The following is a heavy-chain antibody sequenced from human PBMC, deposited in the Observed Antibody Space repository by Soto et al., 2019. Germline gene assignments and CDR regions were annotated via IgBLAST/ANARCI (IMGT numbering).Heavy chain of an antibody. CDR3: VKGATVTTVVRDYFDY. Sequence: GGSLRLSCSASGFTFSSYAMHWVRQAPGKGLEYVSAISSNGGSTYYADSVRGRFTISRDNSKNTLYLQMSSLRAEDTAVYYSVKGATVTTVVRDYFDYWGQGTLVTVSS. D-gene: IGHD4-17*01. J-gene: IGHJ4*02. V-gene: IGHV3-64D*06. CDR2: ISSNGGST. CDR1: GFTFSSYA.